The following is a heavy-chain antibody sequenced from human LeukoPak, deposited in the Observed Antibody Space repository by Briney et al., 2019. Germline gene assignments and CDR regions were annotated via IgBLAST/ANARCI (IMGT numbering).Heavy chain of an antibody. Sequence: SETLSLTCAVYGGSFSGYYWSWIRQPPGKGLEWIGYICYSGSTNYNPSLKSRVTISVDTSKNQFSLKLSSVTAADTAVYYCARARYDRSGYYPLGDYWGQGTLVTVSS. V-gene: IGHV4-59*01. CDR2: ICYSGST. D-gene: IGHD3-22*01. CDR3: ARARYDRSGYYPLGDY. CDR1: GGSFSGYY. J-gene: IGHJ4*02.